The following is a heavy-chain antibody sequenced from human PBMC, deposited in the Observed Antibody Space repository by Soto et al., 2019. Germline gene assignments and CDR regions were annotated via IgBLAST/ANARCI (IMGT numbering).Heavy chain of an antibody. J-gene: IGHJ4*02. CDR1: GYTFTSYG. Sequence: GASVKVSCKASGYTFTSYGISWVRQAPGQGLEWMGRISAYNGNTNYAQKLQGRVTMTTDTSTSTAYMELRSLRSDDTAVYYCARAHYDILTGYSDYFDYWGQGTLVTVSS. D-gene: IGHD3-9*01. CDR3: ARAHYDILTGYSDYFDY. V-gene: IGHV1-18*01. CDR2: ISAYNGNT.